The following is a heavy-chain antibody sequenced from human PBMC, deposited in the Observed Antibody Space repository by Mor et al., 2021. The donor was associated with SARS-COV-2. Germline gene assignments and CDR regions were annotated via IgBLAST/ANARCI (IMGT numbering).Heavy chain of an antibody. J-gene: IGHJ4*02. CDR3: AKDLRSSLGATSYFDS. D-gene: IGHD1-26*01. V-gene: IGHV3-23*01. Sequence: GRFSISRDNSKNTLYLQMNSLRAEDTAVYYCAKDLRSSLGATSYFDSWGQGTLVTVSS.